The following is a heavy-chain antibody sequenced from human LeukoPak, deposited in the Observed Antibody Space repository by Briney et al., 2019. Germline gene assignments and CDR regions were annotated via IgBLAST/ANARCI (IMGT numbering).Heavy chain of an antibody. D-gene: IGHD3-22*01. Sequence: SVKVSCKASGGTFSSYAISWVRQAPGQGLEWMGGIIPIFGTANYAQKFQGRVTITADESTSTAYMELSSLKSEDTAVYYCARAEVPTYYYDSSGSYYFDYWGQGTLVTVSS. V-gene: IGHV1-69*13. CDR3: ARAEVPTYYYDSSGSYYFDY. CDR2: IIPIFGTA. J-gene: IGHJ4*02. CDR1: GGTFSSYA.